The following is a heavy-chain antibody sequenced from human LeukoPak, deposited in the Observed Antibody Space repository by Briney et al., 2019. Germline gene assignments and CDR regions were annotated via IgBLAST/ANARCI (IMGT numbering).Heavy chain of an antibody. V-gene: IGHV4-31*03. CDR1: GGSISSGGYY. D-gene: IGHD3-22*01. CDR2: IYYSGST. CDR3: ARDGEYDSSGYYYRAGLFDI. Sequence: SQTLSLTCTVSGGSISSGGYYWSWIRQHPGKGLEWIGYIYYSGSTYYNPSLKSRVTISVDTSKNQFSLKLSSVTAADTAVYYCARDGEYDSSGYYYRAGLFDIWGQGTMVTVSS. J-gene: IGHJ3*02.